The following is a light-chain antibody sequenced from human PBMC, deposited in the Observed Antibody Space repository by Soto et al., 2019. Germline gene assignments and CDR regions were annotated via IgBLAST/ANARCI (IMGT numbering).Light chain of an antibody. CDR1: QRVSSSY. J-gene: IGKJ5*01. CDR2: GAS. Sequence: EIVLTQSPATLALSPAKSATLSCRRSQRVSSSYLAWFQQKPGRAPRLFIYGASSRATGIPDRFSGSGSGTDFTLTISRLEAEDSAVYYCQHYGGSPITFGQGTRLEIK. CDR3: QHYGGSPIT. V-gene: IGKV3-20*01.